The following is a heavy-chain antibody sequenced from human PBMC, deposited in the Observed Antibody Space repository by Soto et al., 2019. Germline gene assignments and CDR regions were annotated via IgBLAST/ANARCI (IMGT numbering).Heavy chain of an antibody. Sequence: QVQLQQWGAGLLKPSETLSLTCAVYGGSFSGYYWSWIRQPPGKGLEWIGEINHSGSTNYNPSLKSRVTISVDTTKNQFSLKLSSVTAADTAVYYCARGLTAAAGPVGYWGKGTLVTVSS. V-gene: IGHV4-34*01. J-gene: IGHJ4*02. CDR1: GGSFSGYY. CDR3: ARGLTAAAGPVGY. CDR2: INHSGST. D-gene: IGHD6-13*01.